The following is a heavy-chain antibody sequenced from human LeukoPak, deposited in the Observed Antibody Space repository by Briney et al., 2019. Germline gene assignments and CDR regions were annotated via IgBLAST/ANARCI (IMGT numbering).Heavy chain of an antibody. CDR3: AFPRAGEYYRSDFDY. V-gene: IGHV3-23*01. Sequence: GGSLRLSCAASGFTFSNYAMSWVRQAPGKGLEWVSTISGSGISTNYADSVEGRFTISRDNSKDTLYLQMDSLRAEDTAVFYCAFPRAGEYYRSDFDYRGQGTLVTVSS. CDR2: ISGSGIST. D-gene: IGHD4-17*01. CDR1: GFTFSNYA. J-gene: IGHJ4*02.